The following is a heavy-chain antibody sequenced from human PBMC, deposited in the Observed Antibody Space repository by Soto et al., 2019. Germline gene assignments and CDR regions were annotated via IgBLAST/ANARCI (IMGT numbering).Heavy chain of an antibody. CDR1: GFSFSNCG. CDR2: ISSDGSDK. CDR3: VKGSEVARQELDY. Sequence: QVQLVESGGGVVQPGRSLRLSCAASGFSFSNCGMHWVRQAPGKGLEWVAAISSDGSDKYYSESLKGRFTISRDNSKNTLFLQMNSLRVEDTAVYYCVKGSEVARQELDYCVQGTLVTVSS. J-gene: IGHJ4*02. V-gene: IGHV3-30*18. D-gene: IGHD2-15*01.